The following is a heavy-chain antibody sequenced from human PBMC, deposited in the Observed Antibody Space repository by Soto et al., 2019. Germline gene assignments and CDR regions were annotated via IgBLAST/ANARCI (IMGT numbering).Heavy chain of an antibody. CDR1: GYRLSTYW. J-gene: IGHJ4*02. V-gene: IGHV5-51*01. CDR2: IYPADSDT. CDR3: ARRSIAAPATAFDI. D-gene: IGHD6-13*01. Sequence: PGESLKISFQGSGYRLSTYWIHWVRQLPGKVLESVGIIYPADSDTRYSTSFQGQVTISADKTISTTYLQWSSLKASDTAMYFCARRSIAAPATAFDIWGQGTTVTVSS.